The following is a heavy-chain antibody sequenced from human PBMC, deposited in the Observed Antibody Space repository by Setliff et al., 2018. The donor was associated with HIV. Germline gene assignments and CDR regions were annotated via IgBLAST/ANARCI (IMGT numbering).Heavy chain of an antibody. CDR3: ARASGGNSVENGFDI. CDR1: GYTFTSYY. J-gene: IGHJ3*02. Sequence: ASVKVSCKASGYTFTSYYMHWVRQAPGQGLEWMGIINPSGGSTSYAQKFQGRVTMTRDTSTSTVYMELSSLRSEDTAVYYCARASGGNSVENGFDIWGQGTMVTVSS. CDR2: INPSGGST. D-gene: IGHD1-26*01. V-gene: IGHV1-46*01.